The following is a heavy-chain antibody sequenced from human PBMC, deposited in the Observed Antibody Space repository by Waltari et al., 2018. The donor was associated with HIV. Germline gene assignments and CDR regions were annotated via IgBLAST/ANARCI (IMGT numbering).Heavy chain of an antibody. CDR3: ARARGLLWFGELLEMGYYFDY. J-gene: IGHJ4*02. Sequence: EVQLVETGGGLIQPGGSLRLSCAASGFTVSSNYMTWVRQAPGKGLEWVSVMYSGGRTYYADSVKGRFTISRDSSKNTLYLQMNSLRAEDTAVYYCARARGLLWFGELLEMGYYFDYWGQGTLVTVSS. CDR1: GFTVSSNY. CDR2: MYSGGRT. V-gene: IGHV3-53*02. D-gene: IGHD3-10*01.